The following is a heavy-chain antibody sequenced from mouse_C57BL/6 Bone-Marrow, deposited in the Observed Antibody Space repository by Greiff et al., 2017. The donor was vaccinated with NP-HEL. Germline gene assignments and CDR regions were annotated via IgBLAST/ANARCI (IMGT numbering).Heavy chain of an antibody. J-gene: IGHJ2*01. CDR2: IDPSDSYT. Sequence: QVQLQQPGAELVRPGTSVKLSCKASGYTFTSYWMHWVKQRPGQGLEWIGVIDPSDSYTNYNQKFKGKATLTVDTSSSTAYMQLSSLTSEDSAVYYCARHDANYWGQGTTLTVSS. CDR3: ARHDANY. V-gene: IGHV1-59*01. D-gene: IGHD2-3*01. CDR1: GYTFTSYW.